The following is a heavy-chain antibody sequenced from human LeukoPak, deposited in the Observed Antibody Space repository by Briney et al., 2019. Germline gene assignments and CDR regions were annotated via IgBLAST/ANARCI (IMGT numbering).Heavy chain of an antibody. J-gene: IGHJ6*03. CDR3: AKGGGYEAQYYYYYLDV. V-gene: IGHV3-11*04. CDR2: ISSSGSTI. Sequence: GSLRLSCAASGFTFSDYYMNWVRQAPGKGLEWVSYISSSGSTIYYADSVKGRFTISRDNAKNSLYLQMKSLRAEDTAVYYCAKGGGYEAQYYYYYLDVWGKGTTVTISS. CDR1: GFTFSDYY. D-gene: IGHD5-12*01.